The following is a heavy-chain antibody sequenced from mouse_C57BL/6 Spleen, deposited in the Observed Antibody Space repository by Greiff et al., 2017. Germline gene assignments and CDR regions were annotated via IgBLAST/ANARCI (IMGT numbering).Heavy chain of an antibody. D-gene: IGHD4-1*01. CDR3: AKLAPFAY. CDR1: GYSFRSSW. Sequence: QVQLKESGPELVKPGASVKISCKASGYSFRSSWMNWVKQRPGKGLEWIGRIYPGDGDTNYNGKFKGKATLTADKSSSTAYMQLSSLTSEDSAVYFCAKLAPFAYWGQGTLVTVSA. V-gene: IGHV1-82*01. CDR2: IYPGDGDT. J-gene: IGHJ3*01.